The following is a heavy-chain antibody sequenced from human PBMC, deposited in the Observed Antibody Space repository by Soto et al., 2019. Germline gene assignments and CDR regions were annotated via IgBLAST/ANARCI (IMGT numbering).Heavy chain of an antibody. V-gene: IGHV3-21*01. CDR2: ISSSSSYI. CDR3: ARPYSSSSFWYFDL. Sequence: GGSLRLSCAASGVTFNSYSMNWVRQAPGKGLEWVSSISSSSSYIYYADSVKGRFTISRDNAKNSLYLQMNSLRAEDTAVYYCARPYSSSSFWYFDLWGRGTLVTVSS. D-gene: IGHD6-6*01. J-gene: IGHJ2*01. CDR1: GVTFNSYS.